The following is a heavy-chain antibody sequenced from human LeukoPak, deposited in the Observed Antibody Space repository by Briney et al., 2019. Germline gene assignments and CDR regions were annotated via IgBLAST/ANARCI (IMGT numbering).Heavy chain of an antibody. Sequence: SVKVSCKASGGTFSSYAISWVRQAPGQGLEWMGGIIPIFGTANYAQKFQGRVTITTDESTSTAYMELSSLRSEDTAVYYCARGFYSNYYYYGMDVWAKGPRSPSP. CDR2: IIPIFGTA. V-gene: IGHV1-69*05. CDR3: ARGFYSNYYYYGMDV. D-gene: IGHD4-11*01. CDR1: GGTFSSYA. J-gene: IGHJ6*02.